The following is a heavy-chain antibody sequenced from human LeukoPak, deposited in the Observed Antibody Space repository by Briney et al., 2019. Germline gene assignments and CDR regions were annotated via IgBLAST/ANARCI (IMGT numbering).Heavy chain of an antibody. CDR2: ISSSSSYI. V-gene: IGHV3-21*01. Sequence: GGSLRLSGAASGFTFSSDSMNWVRQAPGKGLEWVSSISSSSSYIYYADSVKGGFTISRDNAKTSLYLQMNSLRAEDTAVYYCARDGVVPAAIFPFDYWGQGTLVTVSS. CDR1: GFTFSSDS. CDR3: ARDGVVPAAIFPFDY. D-gene: IGHD2-2*02. J-gene: IGHJ4*02.